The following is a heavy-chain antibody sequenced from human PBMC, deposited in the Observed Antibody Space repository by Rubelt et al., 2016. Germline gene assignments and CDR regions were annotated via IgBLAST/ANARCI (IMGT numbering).Heavy chain of an antibody. CDR1: GGSFSGYY. Sequence: QVQLQQWGAGLLKPSETLSLTCAVYGGSFSGYYWSWIRQPPGKGLEWIGYIYYTGSAYYNPSLKSRVTISVDTSENQFSLKRGSVTAADTAVYYCARATTVVTHIAYWGQGALVTVSS. D-gene: IGHD4-23*01. V-gene: IGHV4-34*01. J-gene: IGHJ4*02. CDR3: ARATTVVTHIAY. CDR2: IYYTGSA.